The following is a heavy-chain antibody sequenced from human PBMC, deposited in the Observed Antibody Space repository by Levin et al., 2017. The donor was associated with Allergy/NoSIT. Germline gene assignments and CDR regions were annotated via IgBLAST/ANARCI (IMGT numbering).Heavy chain of an antibody. Sequence: GGSLRLSCAASGFSFSSYSMNWVRQAPGKGLEWVSYISSSSNSIYYADSVKGRFTISRDNAKNSLYLQMNSLRDEDTALYYCTRDIYCRGWGQGTLVTVSS. D-gene: IGHD2-15*01. CDR3: TRDIYCRG. CDR1: GFSFSSYS. V-gene: IGHV3-48*02. CDR2: ISSSSNSI. J-gene: IGHJ4*02.